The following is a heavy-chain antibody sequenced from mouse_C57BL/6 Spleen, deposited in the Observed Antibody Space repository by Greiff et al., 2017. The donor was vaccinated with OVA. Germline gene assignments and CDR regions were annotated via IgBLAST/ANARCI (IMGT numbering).Heavy chain of an antibody. V-gene: IGHV1-42*01. Sequence: VQLKQSGPELVKPGASVKISCKASGYSFTGYYMNWVKQSPEKSLEWIGEINPSTGGTTYNQKFKAKATLTVDKSSSTAYMQLKSLTSEDSAVYYCARDDPYYAMDYWGQGTSVTVSS. CDR2: INPSTGGT. J-gene: IGHJ4*01. D-gene: IGHD2-12*01. CDR1: GYSFTGYY. CDR3: ARDDPYYAMDY.